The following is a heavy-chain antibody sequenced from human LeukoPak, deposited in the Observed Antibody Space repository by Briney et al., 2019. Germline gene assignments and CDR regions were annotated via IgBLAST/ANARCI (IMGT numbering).Heavy chain of an antibody. D-gene: IGHD2-21*01. V-gene: IGHV3-74*01. CDR2: INSDGSST. CDR3: ARVLWPYYYYYGMDV. CDR1: GFSFSSYW. Sequence: GGSLRLSCAASGFSFSSYWMHWVRQAPGKGLVWVSRINSDGSSTSYADSVKGRFTISRDNAKNTLYLQMNSLRAEDTAVYYCARVLWPYYYYYGMDVWGKGTTVTVSS. J-gene: IGHJ6*04.